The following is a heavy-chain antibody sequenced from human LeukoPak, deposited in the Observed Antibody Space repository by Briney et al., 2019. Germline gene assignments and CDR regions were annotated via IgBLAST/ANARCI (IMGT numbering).Heavy chain of an antibody. V-gene: IGHV5-51*01. J-gene: IGHJ3*02. CDR1: GYSFTNQW. D-gene: IGHD2-2*01. CDR2: IYPGDSDT. Sequence: GESLKISRQGSGYSFTNQWIGLVRQMPGKGLEWMGIIYPGDSDTRYSPSFQGQVTISADRSISSAYLHWRSREASETATYYGAKAQLFYIPFEPSDIWGQGTMITVSS. CDR3: AKAQLFYIPFEPSDI.